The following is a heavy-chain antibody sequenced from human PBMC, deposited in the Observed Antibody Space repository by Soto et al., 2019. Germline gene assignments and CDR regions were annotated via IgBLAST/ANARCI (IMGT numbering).Heavy chain of an antibody. CDR3: VRDYGDYAYLDY. J-gene: IGHJ4*02. V-gene: IGHV6-1*01. CDR2: IYYRSKWYN. CDR1: GDSVSTNTAA. Sequence: PSQTLSLTCAISGDSVSTNTAAWNWIRQSPSRGLEWLGRIYYRSKWYNDYAASVKSRININPDTSKNQFSLQLSSVTPEDTAVYYCVRDYGDYAYLDYWGQGTLVTGLL. D-gene: IGHD4-17*01.